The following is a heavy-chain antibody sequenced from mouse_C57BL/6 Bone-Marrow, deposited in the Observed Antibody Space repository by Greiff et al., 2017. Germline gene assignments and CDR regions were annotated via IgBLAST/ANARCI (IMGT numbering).Heavy chain of an antibody. V-gene: IGHV5-16*01. Sequence: EVQLVESEGGLVQPGSSMNISCTASGFTFSDYYMTWVRQVPEKGLEWVANINSDGSSTYYLDSLKSRFIISRDTAKNILYLQMSSLKSEDTATYYCAREDYDGSSCAMDYWGQGTSVTVSS. J-gene: IGHJ4*01. CDR1: GFTFSDYY. D-gene: IGHD1-1*01. CDR3: AREDYDGSSCAMDY. CDR2: INSDGSST.